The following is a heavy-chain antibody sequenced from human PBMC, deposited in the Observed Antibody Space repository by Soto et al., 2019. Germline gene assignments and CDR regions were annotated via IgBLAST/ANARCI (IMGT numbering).Heavy chain of an antibody. CDR1: GFTVSSKY. J-gene: IGHJ6*03. D-gene: IGHD2-15*01. CDR3: TRDDVHCIGGSCYGLPMDV. V-gene: IGHV3-66*01. CDR2: INRDRYT. Sequence: EVQLVESGGGLVQPGGSLRLSCVASGFTVSSKYMSWVRQAPGEGLEWVSLINRDRYTYYAAPVKGRFTISRDNCKSALNHQTNSLRAGDWAVYYCTRDDVHCIGGSCYGLPMDVWGKGTTVTVSS.